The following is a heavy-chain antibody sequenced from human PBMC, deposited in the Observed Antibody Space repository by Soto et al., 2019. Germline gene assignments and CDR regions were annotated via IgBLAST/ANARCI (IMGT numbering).Heavy chain of an antibody. V-gene: IGHV3-30*18. CDR2: ISYDGSNK. D-gene: IGHD6-19*01. CDR1: GFTFSSYA. CDR3: AKAISGWYYDY. J-gene: IGHJ4*02. Sequence: QVQLVESGGGVVQPGRSLRLSCAASGFTFSSYAMHWVRQAPGKGLEWVAVISYDGSNKYYADSVKGRFTISRDNSKNTLYLQMNSLRAEDTDVYYCAKAISGWYYDYWGQGTLVTVSS.